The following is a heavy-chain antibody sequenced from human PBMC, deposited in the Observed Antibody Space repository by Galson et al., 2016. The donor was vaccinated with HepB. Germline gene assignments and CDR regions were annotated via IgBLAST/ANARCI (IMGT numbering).Heavy chain of an antibody. CDR2: IFYSGKT. Sequence: SETLSLTCTVSGDSISTFRNYWGWIRQPPGKGLEWIGNIFYSGKTYYNPSLKSRVTISVYTFKNQFSLQLTCVTAADTAVYYCARRPIVSSSHGDPFDYWGQGTLVTVSS. J-gene: IGHJ4*02. CDR3: ARRPIVSSSHGDPFDY. V-gene: IGHV4-39*01. D-gene: IGHD6-13*01. CDR1: GDSISTFRNY.